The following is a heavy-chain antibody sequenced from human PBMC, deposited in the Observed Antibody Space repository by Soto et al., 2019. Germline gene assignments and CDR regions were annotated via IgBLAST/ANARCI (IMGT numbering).Heavy chain of an antibody. D-gene: IGHD6-13*01. Sequence: ASVKVSCKASGYTFTSYGISWLRQCPGQGLEWMGWISAYNGNTNYAQKLQGRVTMTTDTSTSTAYMELRSLRSDDTAVYYCARVWVGIAAAGTRFDYWGQGTLVTVSS. CDR3: ARVWVGIAAAGTRFDY. V-gene: IGHV1-18*01. CDR2: ISAYNGNT. J-gene: IGHJ4*02. CDR1: GYTFTSYG.